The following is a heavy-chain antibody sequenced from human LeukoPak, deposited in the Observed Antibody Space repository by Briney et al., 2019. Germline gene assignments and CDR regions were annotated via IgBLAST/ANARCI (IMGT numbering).Heavy chain of an antibody. D-gene: IGHD2-15*01. J-gene: IGHJ4*02. CDR1: GFTFSIHA. V-gene: IGHV3-23*01. CDR2: ITDSGDST. Sequence: PGGSLRLSCAASGFTFSIHAMSWVRQAPGKGLEWVSAITDSGDSTYYADSVEGRFTISRDNSKNTLYLQMNSLRAADTAVYYCAKLGTDCSGASCYRRSFDYWGQGTLVTVSS. CDR3: AKLGTDCSGASCYRRSFDY.